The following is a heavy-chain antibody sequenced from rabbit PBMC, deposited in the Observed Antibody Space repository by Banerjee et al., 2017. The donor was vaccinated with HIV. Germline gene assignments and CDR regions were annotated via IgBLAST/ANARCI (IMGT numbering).Heavy chain of an antibody. D-gene: IGHD6-1*01. V-gene: IGHV1S40*01. Sequence: QSLEESGGDLVKPGASLTLTCTASGFSFSSSYCMCWVRQAPGKGLEWIGCIGTRSGSTYYASWAKGRFTISKASSTTVTLQMTSLTAADTATYFCARDRDYTYAYPDATFNLWGQGTLVTVS. J-gene: IGHJ4*01. CDR2: IGTRSGST. CDR3: ARDRDYTYAYPDATFNL. CDR1: GFSFSSSYC.